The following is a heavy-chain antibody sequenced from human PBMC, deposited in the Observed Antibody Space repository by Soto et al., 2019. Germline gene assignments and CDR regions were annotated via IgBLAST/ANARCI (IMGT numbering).Heavy chain of an antibody. CDR3: GRGRVGTKRDV. J-gene: IGHJ6*02. Sequence: ASVKVSCKASGYTFTSYYMHWVRQAPGQGPEWLGIIHPSGGRTSYAQKFQGRVTMTRDTSTSTVYMELSSLRYEDTAGYYCGRGRVGTKRDVWGQVTPVTVCS. V-gene: IGHV1-46*01. CDR1: GYTFTSYY. CDR2: IHPSGGRT.